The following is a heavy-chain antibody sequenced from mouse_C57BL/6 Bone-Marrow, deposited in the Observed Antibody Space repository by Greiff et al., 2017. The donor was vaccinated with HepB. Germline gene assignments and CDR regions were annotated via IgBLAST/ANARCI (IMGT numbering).Heavy chain of an antibody. J-gene: IGHJ3*01. CDR3: AIPLGGSSYRFAY. D-gene: IGHD1-1*01. CDR2: IHPSDSDT. CDR1: GYTFTSYW. V-gene: IGHV1-74*01. Sequence: VQLQQPGAELVKPGASVKVSCKASGYTFTSYWMHWVKQRPGQGLEWIGRIHPSDSDTNYNQKFKGKATLTVDKSSSTAYMQLSSLTSEDSAVYYCAIPLGGSSYRFAYWGQGTLVTVSA.